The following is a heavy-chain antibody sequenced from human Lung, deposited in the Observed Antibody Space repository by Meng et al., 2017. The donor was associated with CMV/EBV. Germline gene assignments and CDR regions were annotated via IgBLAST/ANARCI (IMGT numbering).Heavy chain of an antibody. J-gene: IGHJ4*01. V-gene: IGHV4-61*01. CDR2: IFYSGST. CDR3: ARNFYSVVYMTTVNSVDY. D-gene: IGHD4-11*01. CDR1: GASVSSGSHY. Sequence: GSLRLXXSVSGASVSSGSHYWSWIRQPPGKGPEYIGYIFYSGSTRYNSSLKSRVTMSVNTSKNQFSLKLTSVTAADTAVYYCARNFYSVVYMTTVNSVDYWGHRALVTVSS.